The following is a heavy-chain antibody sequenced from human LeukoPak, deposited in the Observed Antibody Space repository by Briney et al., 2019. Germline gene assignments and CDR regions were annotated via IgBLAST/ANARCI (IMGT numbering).Heavy chain of an antibody. CDR3: AKHAGYSGYDYGDDFDY. J-gene: IGHJ4*02. D-gene: IGHD5-12*01. V-gene: IGHV3-23*01. Sequence: QSGGSLRLSCAASGFTFSSYAMSWVRQAPGKGLEWVSAISGSGGSTYYADSVKGRFTISRDNSKNTLYLQMNSLRAEDTAVYYCAKHAGYSGYDYGDDFDYWGQGTLVTVSS. CDR1: GFTFSSYA. CDR2: ISGSGGST.